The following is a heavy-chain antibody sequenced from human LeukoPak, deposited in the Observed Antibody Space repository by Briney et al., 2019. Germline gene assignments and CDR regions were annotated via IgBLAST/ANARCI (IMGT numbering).Heavy chain of an antibody. CDR2: INPNSGDT. CDR1: EYIFTAYY. D-gene: IGHD4-11*01. Sequence: ASVKVSCKASEYIFTAYYTHWVRQAPGQGLEWMGWINPNSGDTNYAQNFQGRVTMTRDTSISAAFMELSGLTSDDTAVYYCARKNFTVGAFDVWGQGTMVTVSS. J-gene: IGHJ3*01. CDR3: ARKNFTVGAFDV. V-gene: IGHV1-2*02.